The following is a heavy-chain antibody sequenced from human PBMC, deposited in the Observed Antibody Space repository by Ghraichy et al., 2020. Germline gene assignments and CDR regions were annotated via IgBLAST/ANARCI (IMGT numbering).Heavy chain of an antibody. D-gene: IGHD4/OR15-4a*01. CDR2: IYWNDDK. CDR3: AHSLAGVLAFDI. J-gene: IGHJ3*02. V-gene: IGHV2-5*01. Sequence: SGPTLVKPTQTLTLTCTFSGFSLSTSGVGVGWIRQPPGKALEWLALIYWNDDKRYSPSLKGRLTITKDTSKNQVVLRMTNMDPVDTATYYCAHSLAGVLAFDIWGQGTMVTVSS. CDR1: GFSLSTSGVG.